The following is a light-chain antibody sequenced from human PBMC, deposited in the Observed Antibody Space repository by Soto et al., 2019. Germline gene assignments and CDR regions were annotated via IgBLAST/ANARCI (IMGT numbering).Light chain of an antibody. CDR2: DVS. J-gene: IGLJ1*01. CDR1: SSDVGAYNS. V-gene: IGLV2-14*01. Sequence: QSALTQPASVSGSPGQSITISCTGTSSDVGAYNSVSWYQQHPGKAPKLIIYDVSTRPSGISDRFSGSKSGNTASLTISGLQAEDESDYYCSSYTPSVTYVFGTGTKLTVL. CDR3: SSYTPSVTYV.